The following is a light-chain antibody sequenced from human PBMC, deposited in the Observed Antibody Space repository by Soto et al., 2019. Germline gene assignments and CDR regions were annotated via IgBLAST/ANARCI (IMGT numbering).Light chain of an antibody. CDR3: QQYGISPRT. V-gene: IGKV3-20*01. J-gene: IGKJ1*01. Sequence: EIVLTQSPGTLSLSPGERATLSCRASQSLSHSYLAWYQQTPGQAPRLLIYGVSSRATGIPDRFSGSGSGTDFTLTISRLEPEDFAVYYCQQYGISPRTFGQGTKVEIK. CDR2: GVS. CDR1: QSLSHSY.